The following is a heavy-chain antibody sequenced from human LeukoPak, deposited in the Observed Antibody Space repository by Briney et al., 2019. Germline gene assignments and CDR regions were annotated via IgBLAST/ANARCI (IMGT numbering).Heavy chain of an antibody. CDR3: ARDGSGSGWSYYFDY. D-gene: IGHD6-19*01. V-gene: IGHV4-4*07. J-gene: IGHJ4*02. Sequence: SEILSLTCTVSGGSISSYYWSWIRQPAGKGLEWIGRIYTSGSTNYNPSLKSRVTMSVDTSKNQFSLKLSSVTAADTAVYYCARDGSGSGWSYYFDYWGQGTLVTVSS. CDR1: GGSISSYY. CDR2: IYTSGST.